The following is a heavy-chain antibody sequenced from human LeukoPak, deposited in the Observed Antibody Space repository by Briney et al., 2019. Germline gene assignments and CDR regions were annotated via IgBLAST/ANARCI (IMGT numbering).Heavy chain of an antibody. D-gene: IGHD6-19*01. J-gene: IGHJ4*02. CDR3: ARVVAVAGIDY. CDR2: INHSGST. Sequence: RSSETLSLTCAVYGGSFSGYYWSWIRQPPGKGLEWIGEINHSGSTNYNPSLKSRVTISVDTSKNQFSLKLSSVTAADTAVYYCARVVAVAGIDYWGQGTLVTVSS. V-gene: IGHV4-34*01. CDR1: GGSFSGYY.